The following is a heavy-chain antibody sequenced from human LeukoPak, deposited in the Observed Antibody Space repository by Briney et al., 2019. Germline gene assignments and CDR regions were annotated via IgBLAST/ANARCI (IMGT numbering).Heavy chain of an antibody. CDR1: GYTFTSYG. J-gene: IGHJ4*02. CDR3: ARVETYYYDSSGYYLI. CDR2: ISAYNGNT. V-gene: IGHV1-18*01. D-gene: IGHD3-22*01. Sequence: ASVKVSCKASGYTFTSYGISWVRQAPGQGLEWMGWISAYNGNTNYAQKLQGRVTMTTDTSTSTAYMELRSLRSDDTAVYYCARVETYYYDSSGYYLIWDQGTLVTVSS.